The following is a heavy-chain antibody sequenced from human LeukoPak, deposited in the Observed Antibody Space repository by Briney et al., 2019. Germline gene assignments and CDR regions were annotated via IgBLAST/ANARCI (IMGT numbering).Heavy chain of an antibody. CDR2: IDGSHSTI. D-gene: IGHD4-23*01. CDR1: GFTVSSYS. Sequence: GGSLRLSCAASGFTVSSYSMNWVRQAPGKGLEWISYIDGSHSTIYYADSVKGRFTISRDNAKNSLYLPMNSLRAEDTAVYYCVRDLRWSFDYWGQGTLVTVSS. CDR3: VRDLRWSFDY. J-gene: IGHJ4*02. V-gene: IGHV3-48*01.